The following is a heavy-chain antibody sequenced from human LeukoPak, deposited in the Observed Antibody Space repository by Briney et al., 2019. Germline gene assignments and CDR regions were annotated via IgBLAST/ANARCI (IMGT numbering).Heavy chain of an antibody. J-gene: IGHJ4*02. CDR3: AREAIRLRLGELSLLGYFDY. D-gene: IGHD3-16*02. Sequence: SVKVSCKASGGTFSSYAISWVRQAPGQGLEGKGRIIPILGIANYAQKFQGRVTITADKSTSTAYMELSSLRSEDTAVYYCAREAIRLRLGELSLLGYFDYWGQGTLVTVSS. CDR2: IIPILGIA. CDR1: GGTFSSYA. V-gene: IGHV1-69*04.